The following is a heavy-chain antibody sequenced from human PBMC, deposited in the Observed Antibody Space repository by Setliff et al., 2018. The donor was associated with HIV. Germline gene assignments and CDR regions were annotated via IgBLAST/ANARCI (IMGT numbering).Heavy chain of an antibody. J-gene: IGHJ4*02. CDR1: GYSFTSYW. V-gene: IGHV5-51*01. CDR2: IYPGDSDT. CDR3: ARLSVVTATRFYYFDY. D-gene: IGHD2-21*02. Sequence: GESLKISCKGSGYSFTSYWIGWVRQMPGKGLEWMVIIYPGDSDTKYSPSFQGQVTISADKSISTAYLQWSSLKASDTAMYYCARLSVVTATRFYYFDYWGQGTLVTV.